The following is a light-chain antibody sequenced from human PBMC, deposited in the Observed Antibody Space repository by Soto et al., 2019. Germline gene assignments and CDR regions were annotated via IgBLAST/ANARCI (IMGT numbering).Light chain of an antibody. Sequence: EIVLTQSPATLSLSPGERATLSCWASQSVSSFLAWYQQKPGQAPRLLIYDASNRATGIPTRFSGSGSGTDFTLTISSLEPEDFAVYYCQQRINWPLTFGGGTKVEIK. J-gene: IGKJ4*01. CDR1: QSVSSF. CDR3: QQRINWPLT. CDR2: DAS. V-gene: IGKV3-11*01.